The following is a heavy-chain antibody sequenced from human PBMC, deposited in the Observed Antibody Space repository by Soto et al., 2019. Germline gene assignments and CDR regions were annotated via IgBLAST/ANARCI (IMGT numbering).Heavy chain of an antibody. CDR1: GFTFSSYG. Sequence: GGSLRLSCAASGFTFSSYGMHWVRQSPGKGLEWVAVISYDGSNKYYADYVKGRFTISRDNSKNTLYLQMNSLRAEDTAVYYCAKYGVCSSTSCNPPYYYGMDVWGQGTTVTVSS. V-gene: IGHV3-30*18. CDR3: AKYGVCSSTSCNPPYYYGMDV. J-gene: IGHJ6*02. D-gene: IGHD2-2*01. CDR2: ISYDGSNK.